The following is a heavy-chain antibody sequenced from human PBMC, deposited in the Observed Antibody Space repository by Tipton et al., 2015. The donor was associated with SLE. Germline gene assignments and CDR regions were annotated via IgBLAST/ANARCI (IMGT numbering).Heavy chain of an antibody. CDR3: AREYSGYDYRTFDH. CDR1: GYSIRNGYY. Sequence: TLSLTCTVSGYSIRNGYYWGWIRHAPGKGLEWTGTIHHSGITYYNPSLKSRVTISVDTSKNQFSLTLRSVTAADTAVYYCAREYSGYDYRTFDHWGQGTLVTVSS. D-gene: IGHD5-12*01. CDR2: IHHSGIT. V-gene: IGHV4-38-2*02. J-gene: IGHJ4*02.